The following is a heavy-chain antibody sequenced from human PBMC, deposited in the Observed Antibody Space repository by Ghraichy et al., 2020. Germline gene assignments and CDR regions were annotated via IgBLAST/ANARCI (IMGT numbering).Heavy chain of an antibody. CDR2: ISGSGSST. D-gene: IGHD3-22*01. CDR3: ARRLPYYYDSSGYSFDY. J-gene: IGHJ4*02. Sequence: GESLNISCAASGFTFSSYAMSWVRQAPGKGLEWVSAISGSGSSTYYADSLKGRFTISRDNSKNTLYLQMNSLRAEDTALYYCARRLPYYYDSSGYSFDYWGQGTLVTVSP. CDR1: GFTFSSYA. V-gene: IGHV3-23*01.